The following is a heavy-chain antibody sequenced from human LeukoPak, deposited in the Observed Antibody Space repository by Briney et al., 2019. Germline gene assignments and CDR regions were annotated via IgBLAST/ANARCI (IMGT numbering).Heavy chain of an antibody. CDR3: ARRGGSSVGFDY. CDR2: INHSGST. Sequence: PSETLSLTCTVSSGSISAYYWSWIRQPPGKGLEWIGEINHSGSTNYNPSLKSRVTISVDTSKNQFSLKLSPVTAADTAVYYCARRGGSSVGFDYWGQGTLVTVSS. CDR1: SGSISAYY. D-gene: IGHD3-16*01. V-gene: IGHV4-34*01. J-gene: IGHJ4*02.